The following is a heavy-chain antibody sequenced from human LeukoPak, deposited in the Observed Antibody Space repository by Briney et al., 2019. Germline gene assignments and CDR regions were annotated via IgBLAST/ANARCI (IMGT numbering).Heavy chain of an antibody. CDR2: IKSKTDGGTV. D-gene: IGHD4-11*01. CDR1: GLTFTNAW. V-gene: IGHV3-15*01. J-gene: IGHJ4*02. Sequence: AGGSLRLSCAASGLTFTNAWMSWVRQAPGKGREWVGRIKSKTDGGTVDYAPPVKGRFTISRDDSRNTLSLEMNFLKTEDTAVYYCTTDPGNYEIFWGQGTLVSVSS. CDR3: TTDPGNYEIF.